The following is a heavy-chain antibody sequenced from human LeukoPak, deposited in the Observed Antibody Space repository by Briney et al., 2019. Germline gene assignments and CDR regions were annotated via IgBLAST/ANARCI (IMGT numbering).Heavy chain of an antibody. Sequence: ASVKVSCKASGYTFTSYGISWVRQAPGQGLEWMGWISAYNGNTNYAQKLQGRVTMTTDTSTSTVYMELSSLRSEDTAVYYCARAMGATMSIDYWGQGTLVTVSS. V-gene: IGHV1-18*01. CDR3: ARAMGATMSIDY. D-gene: IGHD1-26*01. J-gene: IGHJ4*02. CDR2: ISAYNGNT. CDR1: GYTFTSYG.